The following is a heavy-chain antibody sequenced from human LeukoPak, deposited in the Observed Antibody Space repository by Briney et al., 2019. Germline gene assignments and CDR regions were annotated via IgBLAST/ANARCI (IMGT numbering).Heavy chain of an antibody. V-gene: IGHV3-30*02. CDR2: IRYDGSNK. J-gene: IGHJ4*02. CDR3: AKFSWDYGILTGYSTPDY. D-gene: IGHD3-9*01. CDR1: GFTFSSYG. Sequence: PGGSLRLSCAASGFTFSSYGMHWVRQAPGKGLEWVAFIRYDGSNKYYADSVKGRFTISRENSKNTLYLQMNSLRAEDTAVYYCAKFSWDYGILTGYSTPDYWGQGTLVTVSS.